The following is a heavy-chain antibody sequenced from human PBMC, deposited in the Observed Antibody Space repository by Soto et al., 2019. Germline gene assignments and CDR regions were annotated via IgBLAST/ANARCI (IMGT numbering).Heavy chain of an antibody. Sequence: PGGSLRLSCAASGFTFSDYYMSWIRQAPGKGLEWVSYISSSGSTIYYADSVKGRFTISRDNAKNSLYLQMNSLRAEDTAVYYCARATSSSWSYYYYYGMDVWGQGTTVTVSS. V-gene: IGHV3-11*01. CDR3: ARATSSSWSYYYYYGMDV. CDR1: GFTFSDYY. CDR2: ISSSGSTI. J-gene: IGHJ6*02. D-gene: IGHD6-13*01.